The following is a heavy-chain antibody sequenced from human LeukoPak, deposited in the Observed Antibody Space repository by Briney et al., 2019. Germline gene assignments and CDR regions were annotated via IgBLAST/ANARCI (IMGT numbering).Heavy chain of an antibody. J-gene: IGHJ4*02. D-gene: IGHD3-10*01. V-gene: IGHV1-3*01. CDR1: GYTFTTYA. CDR2: INAANGNT. CDR3: ARDYASGSYYNGRFDY. Sequence: GASVKVSCKASGYTFTTYAMHWVRQAPGQRLEWMGWINAANGNTKYSQEFQGRVTITRDTSASTAYMELSRLRSDDTAVYYCARDYASGSYYNGRFDYWGQGTLVIVSS.